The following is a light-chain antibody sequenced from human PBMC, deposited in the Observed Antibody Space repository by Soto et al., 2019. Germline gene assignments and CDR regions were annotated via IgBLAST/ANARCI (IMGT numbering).Light chain of an antibody. CDR3: QQYNNWPPWT. CDR2: GAS. V-gene: IGKV3-15*01. Sequence: EIVLTQSPGTLSLSPGERATLSCRASRSVSSDLAWYHQKPGQAPRLLIYGASTRATGIPARFSGSGSGTDFTLTISSLQSEDFAVYYCQQYNNWPPWTFGQGTKVDIK. J-gene: IGKJ1*01. CDR1: RSVSSD.